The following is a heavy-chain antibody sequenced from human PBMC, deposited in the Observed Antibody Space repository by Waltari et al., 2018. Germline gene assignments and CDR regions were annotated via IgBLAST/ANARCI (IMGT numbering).Heavy chain of an antibody. CDR3: AREITVAPYYVDS. J-gene: IGHJ4*02. V-gene: IGHV4-4*07. D-gene: IGHD3-16*01. CDR1: GGSMSNYY. Sequence: QVQLQESGPGLVKPSETLSLTCTVSGGSMSNYYWNCIRQAAGKGLEWIGRIYTSGRTYYNPSLKSRVTMSVDTSKSQFSLRLISVTAADTAVYYCAREITVAPYYVDSWGQGPLVTVSS. CDR2: IYTSGRT.